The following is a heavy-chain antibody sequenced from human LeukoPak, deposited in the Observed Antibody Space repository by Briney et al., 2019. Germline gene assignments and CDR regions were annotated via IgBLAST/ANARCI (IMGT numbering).Heavy chain of an antibody. CDR1: GGSFSSSSYY. V-gene: IGHV4-39*01. J-gene: IGHJ4*02. Sequence: KTSETLSLACAVYGGSFSSSSYYWGWIRQPPGKGLEWIGSIYYSGSTYYNPSLKSRVTISVDTSKNQFSLKLSSVTAADTAVYYCARPGYYDSSGYYYWGQGTLVTVSS. D-gene: IGHD3-22*01. CDR2: IYYSGST. CDR3: ARPGYYDSSGYYY.